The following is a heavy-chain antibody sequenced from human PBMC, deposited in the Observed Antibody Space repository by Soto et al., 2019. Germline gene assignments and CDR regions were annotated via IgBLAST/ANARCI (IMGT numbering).Heavy chain of an antibody. D-gene: IGHD6-13*01. J-gene: IGHJ1*01. V-gene: IGHV4-59*01. Sequence: SETLSLTCTVSGGSISSNYWTWIRQPPGKGLEWIGYVYNSGSTNYNPSLKSRVTISEDTSKSQFSLKVNSMTAADTAVYYCERYRREAVAGYTLDNWGQGLLVTVYS. CDR3: ERYRREAVAGYTLDN. CDR1: GGSISSNY. CDR2: VYNSGST.